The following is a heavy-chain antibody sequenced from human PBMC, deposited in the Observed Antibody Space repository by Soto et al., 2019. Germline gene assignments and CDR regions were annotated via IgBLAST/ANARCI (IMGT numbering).Heavy chain of an antibody. CDR3: ARSRLYYYGSGRRKTSAFDI. CDR1: GYTFTSYD. J-gene: IGHJ3*02. D-gene: IGHD3-10*01. V-gene: IGHV1-8*01. CDR2: MNPNSGNT. Sequence: ASVKVSCKASGYTFTSYDINWVRQATGQGLEWMGWMNPNSGNTGYAQKFQGRVTMTRNTSISTAYMELSSLRSEDTAVYYCARSRLYYYGSGRRKTSAFDIWGQGTMVTVSS.